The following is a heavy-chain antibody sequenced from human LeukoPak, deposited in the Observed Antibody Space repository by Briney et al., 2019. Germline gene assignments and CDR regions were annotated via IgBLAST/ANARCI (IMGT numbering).Heavy chain of an antibody. CDR1: GFTFSSYG. V-gene: IGHV3-23*01. CDR3: AKNGDRGAYCSGGTCYPYFYYYMDV. CDR2: ISGSGGST. Sequence: GGSLRLSCAASGFTFSSYGMSWVRQAPGKGLEWVSAISGSGGSTYYADSVKGRFTISRDNSKNTLYLQMNSLRAEDTAVYYCAKNGDRGAYCSGGTCYPYFYYYMDVWGKGTTVTFSS. J-gene: IGHJ6*03. D-gene: IGHD2-15*01.